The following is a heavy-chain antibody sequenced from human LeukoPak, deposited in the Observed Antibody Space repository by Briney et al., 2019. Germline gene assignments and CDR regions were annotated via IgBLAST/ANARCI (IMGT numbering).Heavy chain of an antibody. CDR3: ARDRSIYSAFDI. D-gene: IGHD1-26*01. Sequence: GRINPNSGGTNYAQKFQGRVTMTRDTSISTAYMELSRLRSDDTAVYYCARDRSIYSAFDIWGQGTMVTVSS. J-gene: IGHJ3*02. V-gene: IGHV1-2*06. CDR2: INPNSGGT.